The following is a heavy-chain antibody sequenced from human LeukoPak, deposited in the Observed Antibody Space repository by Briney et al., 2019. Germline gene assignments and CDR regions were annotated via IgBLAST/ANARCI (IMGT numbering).Heavy chain of an antibody. Sequence: GRSLRLSCAASRLSSTVFVMYGGSQAPGKGLEGVAVIRRDGSYKDYADSVKGRFTISRDNHKYPVSLEMNSLRPEDTAVYYCAKDRGYGIDVWGKGTTVTVSS. CDR3: AKDRGYGIDV. V-gene: IGHV3-30*02. J-gene: IGHJ6*04. CDR2: IRRDGSYK. CDR1: RLSSTVFV.